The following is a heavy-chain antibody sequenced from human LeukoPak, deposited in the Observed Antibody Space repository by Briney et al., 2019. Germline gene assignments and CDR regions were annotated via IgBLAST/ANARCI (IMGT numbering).Heavy chain of an antibody. J-gene: IGHJ4*02. D-gene: IGHD2-2*01. CDR2: ISSSSSYT. Sequence: GGSLRLSCAASGFTFSSYSMNWVRQAPGKGLEWVSYISSSSSYTNYADSVKGRFTISRDNAKNSLYLQMNSLRAEDTAVYYCARGEHQLDYWGQGTLVTVSS. CDR3: ARGEHQLDY. V-gene: IGHV3-21*05. CDR1: GFTFSSYS.